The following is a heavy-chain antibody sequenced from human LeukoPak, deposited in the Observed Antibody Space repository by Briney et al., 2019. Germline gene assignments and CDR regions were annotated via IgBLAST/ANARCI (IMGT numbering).Heavy chain of an antibody. J-gene: IGHJ3*02. CDR2: ISGSGGST. CDR3: AKDSGAYDFWSGYYIHDAFDI. Sequence: QPGGSLRLSCAASGFTFSSYAMSWVHQAPGKGLEWVSAISGSGGSTYYADSVKGRFTISRDNSKNTLYLQMNSLRAEDTAVYYCAKDSGAYDFWSGYYIHDAFDIWGQGTMVTVSS. D-gene: IGHD3-3*01. V-gene: IGHV3-23*01. CDR1: GFTFSSYA.